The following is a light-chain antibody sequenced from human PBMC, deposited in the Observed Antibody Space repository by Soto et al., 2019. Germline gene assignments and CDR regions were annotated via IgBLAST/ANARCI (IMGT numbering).Light chain of an antibody. CDR2: DVS. J-gene: IGLJ2*01. Sequence: QSALTQPRSVPGSPGQSVTISCTGTSSDVGGYNYVSWYQQHPGKAPKLMIYDVSKRPSGVPDRFSGSKSGNTASLTISGLQGEDEADYYCCSYAGSFVVFGGGTKLTLL. CDR1: SSDVGGYNY. V-gene: IGLV2-11*01. CDR3: CSYAGSFVV.